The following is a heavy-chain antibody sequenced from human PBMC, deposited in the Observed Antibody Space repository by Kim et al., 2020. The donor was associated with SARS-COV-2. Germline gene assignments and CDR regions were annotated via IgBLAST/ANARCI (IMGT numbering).Heavy chain of an antibody. Sequence: ASVKVSCKASGYTFTDYYIQWVRQAPGQGLEWMGWINPNNGGTNYAQKFQGRVTMTRDTSISTAYMELSRLRSDDTAVYYCARWVYSGGNCYEFDPWGQGTLVTVSS. V-gene: IGHV1-2*02. CDR1: GYTFTDYY. J-gene: IGHJ5*02. D-gene: IGHD2-15*01. CDR3: ARWVYSGGNCYEFDP. CDR2: INPNNGGT.